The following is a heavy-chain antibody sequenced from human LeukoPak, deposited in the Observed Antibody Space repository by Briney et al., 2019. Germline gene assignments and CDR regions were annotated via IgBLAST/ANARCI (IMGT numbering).Heavy chain of an antibody. D-gene: IGHD6-13*01. CDR2: INHSGST. V-gene: IGHV4-34*01. CDR3: ARAVREYSSSWYRSWFDP. Sequence: SETLSLTCAVYGGSFSGSYWSWIRQPPGKGLEWIGEINHSGSTYYNPSLKSRVTISVDRSKNQFSLKLSSVTAADTAVYYCARAVREYSSSWYRSWFDPWGQGTLVTVSS. CDR1: GGSFSGSY. J-gene: IGHJ5*02.